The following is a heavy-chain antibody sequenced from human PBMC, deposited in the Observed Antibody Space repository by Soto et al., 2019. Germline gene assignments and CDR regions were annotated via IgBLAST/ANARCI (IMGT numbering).Heavy chain of an antibody. CDR3: ARLTGDGYNYPDFDY. D-gene: IGHD5-12*01. J-gene: IGHJ4*02. CDR1: GGSISSGDYY. V-gene: IGHV4-30-4*01. Sequence: SETLSLTCTVSGGSISSGDYYWSWIRQPPGKGLEWIGYTYYSGSTYYNPSLKSRVTISVDTSKNQFSLKLRSVTAADTAVYYCARLTGDGYNYPDFDYWGQGTLVTVSS. CDR2: TYYSGST.